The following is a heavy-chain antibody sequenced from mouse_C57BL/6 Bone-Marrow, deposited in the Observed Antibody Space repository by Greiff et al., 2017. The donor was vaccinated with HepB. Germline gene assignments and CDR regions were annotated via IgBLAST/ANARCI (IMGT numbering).Heavy chain of an antibody. CDR3: ARGLRLRWYYFDY. V-gene: IGHV1-76*01. CDR2: IYPGSGNT. CDR1: GYTFTDYY. Sequence: VKLQQSGAELVRPGASVKLSCKASGYTFTDYYINWVKQRPGQGLEWIARIYPGSGNTYYNEKFKGKATLTAEKSSSTAYMQLSSLTSEDAAVYFCARGLRLRWYYFDYWGQGTTLTVSS. D-gene: IGHD3-2*02. J-gene: IGHJ2*01.